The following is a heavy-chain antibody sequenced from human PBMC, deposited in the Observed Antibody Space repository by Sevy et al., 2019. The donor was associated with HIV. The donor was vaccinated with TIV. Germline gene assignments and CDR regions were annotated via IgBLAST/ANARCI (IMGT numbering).Heavy chain of an antibody. V-gene: IGHV3-30-3*01. CDR3: ARGISKICGPFDY. J-gene: IGHJ4*02. CDR1: GFTFSSYA. D-gene: IGHD4-4*01. Sequence: GGSLRLSCAASGFTFSSYAMHWVRQAPGKGLEWVAVISYDGSNKYYADSVKGRFTISRDNSKNTLYLQMNSLRAEDTAVYYCARGISKICGPFDYWGQGTLVTVS. CDR2: ISYDGSNK.